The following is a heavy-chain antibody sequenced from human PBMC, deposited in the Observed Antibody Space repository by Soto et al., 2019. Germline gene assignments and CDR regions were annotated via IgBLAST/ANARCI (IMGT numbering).Heavy chain of an antibody. CDR2: IYYTGRT. D-gene: IGHD6-25*01. J-gene: IGHJ6*02. CDR3: ATHRRYSSGWYYYGMDV. CDR1: GGSISPTTYY. Sequence: SSETLSLTSPVSGGSISPTTYYWGWVRQPPGKGLEWIGNIYYTGRTYYNPSLKSRVTISVDTSNNQFSLRLNSVTAADTAVYYCATHRRYSSGWYYYGMDVWGQGTTVTVSS. V-gene: IGHV4-39*01.